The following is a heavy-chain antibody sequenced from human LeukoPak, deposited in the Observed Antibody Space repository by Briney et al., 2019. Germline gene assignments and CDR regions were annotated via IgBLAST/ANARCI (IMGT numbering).Heavy chain of an antibody. CDR1: GFTFSSFA. J-gene: IGHJ4*02. D-gene: IGHD6-19*01. Sequence: GGSLRLSCAASGFTFSSFAMSWVRQAPGKGLEWVSAISSSGGSTYYADSVKGRFTISRDNAKNSLFLQMNSLRAEDTAVYYCASMLLGGSGWYNYWGQGTLVTVSS. CDR2: ISSSGGST. V-gene: IGHV3-23*01. CDR3: ASMLLGGSGWYNY.